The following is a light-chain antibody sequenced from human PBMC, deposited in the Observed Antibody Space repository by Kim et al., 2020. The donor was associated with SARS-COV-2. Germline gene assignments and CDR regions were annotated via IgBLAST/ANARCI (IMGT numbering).Light chain of an antibody. CDR1: HDIRNF. V-gene: IGKV1-27*01. CDR3: QKYYTARFA. CDR2: DAS. Sequence: DIQMTQSPSSLSASVGDRVNITCRASHDIRNFLAWYQQRPGKVLSLLIYDASTLQSGVPSRFSGSGSGTDFTLTITSLQPEDVATYYCQKYYTARFAFGPGTKVDIK. J-gene: IGKJ3*01.